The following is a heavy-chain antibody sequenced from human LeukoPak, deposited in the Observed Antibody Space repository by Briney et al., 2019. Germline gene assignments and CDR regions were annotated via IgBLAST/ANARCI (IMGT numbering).Heavy chain of an antibody. Sequence: SETLSLTCTVSGGSISSYYWSWIRQPRGKGLEWIGYIYYSGSTNYNPSLKSRVTISVDTSKNQFSLKLSSVTAADTAVYYCARPTMVRGVIPYDAFDIWGQGTMVTVSS. CDR3: ARPTMVRGVIPYDAFDI. V-gene: IGHV4-59*01. J-gene: IGHJ3*02. CDR2: IYYSGST. CDR1: GGSISSYY. D-gene: IGHD3-10*01.